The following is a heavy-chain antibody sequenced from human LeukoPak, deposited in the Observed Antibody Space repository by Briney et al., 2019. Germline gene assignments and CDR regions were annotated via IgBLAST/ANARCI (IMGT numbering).Heavy chain of an antibody. D-gene: IGHD5-12*01. CDR1: GFTFSSYS. Sequence: NPGGSLRLSCAASGFTFSSYSMNWVRQAPGKGLEWVSSISSSSSYIYYADSVKGRFTIPRDNAKNSLYLQMNSLRAEGTAVYYCARVAVDIVATIVGREINYYYYMDVWGKGTTVTVSS. J-gene: IGHJ6*03. CDR2: ISSSSSYI. V-gene: IGHV3-21*01. CDR3: ARVAVDIVATIVGREINYYYYMDV.